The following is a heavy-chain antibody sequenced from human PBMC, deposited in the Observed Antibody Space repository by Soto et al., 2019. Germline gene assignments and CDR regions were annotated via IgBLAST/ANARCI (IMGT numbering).Heavy chain of an antibody. CDR3: ARDQTGITTAGGGRIDH. D-gene: IGHD6-13*01. Sequence: QVQLVESGGGVVQPGRSLRLSCAASGFTFSTHAMHWVRQAPGKGLECVAIVSFDGSNKYYADSVKGRFTTSRANSKNTLYLQISGLTREDTAVYNWARDQTGITTAGGGRIDHWGQGTLVTVSS. J-gene: IGHJ4*02. V-gene: IGHV3-30-3*01. CDR1: GFTFSTHA. CDR2: VSFDGSNK.